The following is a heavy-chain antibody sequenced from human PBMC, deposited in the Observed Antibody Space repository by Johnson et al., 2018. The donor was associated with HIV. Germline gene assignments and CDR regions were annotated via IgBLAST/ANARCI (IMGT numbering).Heavy chain of an antibody. CDR1: GFTFRDYY. V-gene: IGHV3-11*01. D-gene: IGHD1-26*01. CDR3: AKATEGEGLWAFDI. Sequence: QVQLVESGGGLVKPGGSLKLSCEASGFTFRDYYMSWIRQAPGKGLEWVSYISSGGSSIYYADSVKGRFTISRDNAKNSLYLQMNSLRAEDTALYYCAKATEGEGLWAFDIWGQGTMVTVSS. CDR2: ISSGGSSI. J-gene: IGHJ3*02.